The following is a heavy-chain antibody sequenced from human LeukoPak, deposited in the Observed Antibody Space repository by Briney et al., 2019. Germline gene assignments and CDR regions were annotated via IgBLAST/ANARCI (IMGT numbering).Heavy chain of an antibody. J-gene: IGHJ4*02. Sequence: SETLSLTCTVSGGSISSYYWSWIRQPPGKGLEWIGYIYYSGSTNYNPSLKSRVTISVDTSKNQFSLKLSSVTAADTAVYYCARTISSGYQYYFDYWGQGTLVTVSS. CDR3: ARTISSGYQYYFDY. CDR1: GGSISSYY. D-gene: IGHD3-22*01. V-gene: IGHV4-59*01. CDR2: IYYSGST.